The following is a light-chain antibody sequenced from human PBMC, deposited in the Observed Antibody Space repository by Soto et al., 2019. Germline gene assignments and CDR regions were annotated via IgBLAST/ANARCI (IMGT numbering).Light chain of an antibody. J-gene: IGKJ2*01. Sequence: VLTQSPSSLAVSLGERATVNCRSSQSALDNSTNKSYLAWYQKKPGHPPKLLVHWASVREAGVPDRFSGGGSRTDFTLTISSLQAEDVAVYYCHQHYTTPQTFGQGTQLEIK. CDR1: QSALDNSTNKSY. CDR2: WAS. CDR3: HQHYTTPQT. V-gene: IGKV4-1*01.